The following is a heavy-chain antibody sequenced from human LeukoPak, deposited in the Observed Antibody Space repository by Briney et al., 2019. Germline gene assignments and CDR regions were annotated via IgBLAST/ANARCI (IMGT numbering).Heavy chain of an antibody. D-gene: IGHD6-13*01. CDR3: AVIAAAGPYYLDY. CDR2: ISSNGGST. CDR1: GFTFSSYA. J-gene: IGHJ4*02. Sequence: GGSLRLSCAASGFTFSSYAMHWVRQAPGKGLEYVSAISSNGGSTYYANSVKGRFTISRDNSKNTLYLQMGSLRAEDMAVYYCAVIAAAGPYYLDYWGQGTLVTVSS. V-gene: IGHV3-64*01.